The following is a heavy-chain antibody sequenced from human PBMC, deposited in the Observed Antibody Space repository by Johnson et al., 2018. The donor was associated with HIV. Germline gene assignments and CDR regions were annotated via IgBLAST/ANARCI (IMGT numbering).Heavy chain of an antibody. Sequence: VHLVESGGGLVQPGRSLRLSCAASGFTFDDYAMHWVRQAPGKGLEWVSGISWNSGSIGYADSVKGRFTISRDNSKNTLYLQMNSLRAEDTALYYCARPDGAVASDFNAFDIWGQGTMVTVSS. D-gene: IGHD6-19*01. J-gene: IGHJ3*02. CDR1: GFTFDDYA. CDR2: ISWNSGSI. CDR3: ARPDGAVASDFNAFDI. V-gene: IGHV3-9*01.